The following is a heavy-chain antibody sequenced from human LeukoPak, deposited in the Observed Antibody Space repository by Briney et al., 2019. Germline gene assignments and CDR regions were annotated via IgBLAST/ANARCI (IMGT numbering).Heavy chain of an antibody. CDR3: ARDGGSYSSSRWFDP. J-gene: IGHJ5*02. D-gene: IGHD6-13*01. V-gene: IGHV4-38-2*02. CDR1: GYSISSGYY. Sequence: SETLSLICTVSGYSISSGYYWGWIRQPPGKGLEWIGSIYHSGSTYYNPSLKSRVTISVDTSKNQFSLKLSSVTAADTAVYYCARDGGSYSSSRWFDPWGQGTLVTVSS. CDR2: IYHSGST.